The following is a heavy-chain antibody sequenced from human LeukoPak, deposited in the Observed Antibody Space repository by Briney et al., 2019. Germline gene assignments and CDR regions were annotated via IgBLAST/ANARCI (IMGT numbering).Heavy chain of an antibody. Sequence: ASVKVSCKASGYTFTSYDINWVRQATGQGLEWMGWMNPNSGNTGYAQKFQGRVTINRNTSISTAYMELSSLRSEDTAVYYCARGQYGSGSYYNVITVWYGNNWFDPWGQGTLVTVSS. V-gene: IGHV1-8*01. CDR3: ARGQYGSGSYYNVITVWYGNNWFDP. CDR2: MNPNSGNT. D-gene: IGHD3-10*01. CDR1: GYTFTSYD. J-gene: IGHJ5*02.